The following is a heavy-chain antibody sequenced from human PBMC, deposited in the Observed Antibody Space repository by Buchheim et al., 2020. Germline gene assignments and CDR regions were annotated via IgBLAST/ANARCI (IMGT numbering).Heavy chain of an antibody. J-gene: IGHJ4*02. Sequence: EVQLVESGGGLVQPGGSLRLSCAASGFTFSSYWMSWVRQAPGKGLEWVANMKQDGSEKYYVDSVKGRFTISRDNAKNSLYLQMNSLRAEDTAVYYCARDQAYYYDSSGYFDYWGQGTL. CDR2: MKQDGSEK. D-gene: IGHD3-22*01. CDR3: ARDQAYYYDSSGYFDY. CDR1: GFTFSSYW. V-gene: IGHV3-7*01.